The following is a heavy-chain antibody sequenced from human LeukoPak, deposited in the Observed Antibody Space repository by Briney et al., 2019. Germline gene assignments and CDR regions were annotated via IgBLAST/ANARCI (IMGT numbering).Heavy chain of an antibody. J-gene: IGHJ4*02. CDR2: ISFDGTYK. D-gene: IGHD2-2*01. CDR3: AKDRRGPPKYCSGTTCFAGARFDY. Sequence: GGSLRLSCAASGFTFSNSDIHWVRQTPGKGLEWVAVISFDGTYKYYADSVKGRFTISRDNSKSTVYVQMNSLRVEDTAVYYCAKDRRGPPKYCSGTTCFAGARFDYWGQGTLVTVSS. CDR1: GFTFSNSD. V-gene: IGHV3-30*18.